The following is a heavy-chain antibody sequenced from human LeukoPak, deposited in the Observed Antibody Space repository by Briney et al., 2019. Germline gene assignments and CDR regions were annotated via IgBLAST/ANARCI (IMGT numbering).Heavy chain of an antibody. Sequence: SETLSLTCTVSGGSISTSSYYWGWIRQPPGKGLEWIGSIYYSGSTYHNPSLKSRITMSLDTSKNQFSLKLDSVTAADTAVYYCVSGSPFYGMDFWGQGTTVTVSS. J-gene: IGHJ6*02. CDR3: VSGSPFYGMDF. V-gene: IGHV4-39*07. CDR1: GGSISTSSYY. CDR2: IYYSGST. D-gene: IGHD6-25*01.